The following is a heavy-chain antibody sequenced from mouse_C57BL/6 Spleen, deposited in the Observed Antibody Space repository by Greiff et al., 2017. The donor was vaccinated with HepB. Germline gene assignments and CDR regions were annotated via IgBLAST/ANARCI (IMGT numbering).Heavy chain of an antibody. CDR2: IHPSDSDT. V-gene: IGHV1-74*01. D-gene: IGHD2-4*01. CDR3: AIPSYYDYDGKVY. Sequence: QVQLQQPGAELVKPGASVKVSCKASGYTFTSYWMHWVKQRPGQGLEWIGRIHPSDSDTNYNQKFKGKATLTVDKSSSTAYMQLSSLTSEDSAVYYCAIPSYYDYDGKVYWGQGTTLTVSS. J-gene: IGHJ2*01. CDR1: GYTFTSYW.